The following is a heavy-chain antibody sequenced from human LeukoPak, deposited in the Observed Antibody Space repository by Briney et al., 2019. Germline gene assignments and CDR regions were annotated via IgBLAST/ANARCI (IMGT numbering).Heavy chain of an antibody. V-gene: IGHV4-61*01. J-gene: IGHJ4*02. D-gene: IGHD1-1*01. CDR1: GDSINSINKYY. CDR3: VRGGPENDNWRYYVDF. CDR2: ISYSGST. Sequence: SGTLPLTCTVSGDSINSINKYYWSWIRQSPGKGLEWIGYISYSGSTNYNPSLKSRVTISVDTSKNQFSLKMTSVTAADTAVYYCVRGGPENDNWRYYVDFWGQGSLVTVSS.